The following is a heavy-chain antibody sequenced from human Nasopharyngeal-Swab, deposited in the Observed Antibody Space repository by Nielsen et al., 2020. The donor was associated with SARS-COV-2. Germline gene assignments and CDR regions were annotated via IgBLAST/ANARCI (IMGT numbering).Heavy chain of an antibody. D-gene: IGHD2-21*02. CDR3: ARARRNFVVVSAFDY. J-gene: IGHJ4*02. CDR2: INHNGRT. V-gene: IGHV4-34*01. Sequence: WIRQPPGKGLEWIGEINHNGRTNYNPSLKSRVTISVDTSKNQFSLKLSSVTAADTAVYYCARARRNFVVVSAFDYWGQGTLVTVSS.